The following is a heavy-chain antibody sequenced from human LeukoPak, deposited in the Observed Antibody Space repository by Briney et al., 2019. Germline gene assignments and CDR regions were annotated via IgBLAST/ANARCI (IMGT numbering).Heavy chain of an antibody. V-gene: IGHV1-69*06. D-gene: IGHD1-7*01. CDR3: AREKKLELDYYMDV. CDR1: GGTFGSYA. J-gene: IGHJ6*03. CDR2: ITPIFDTA. Sequence: SVKVSCKASGGTFGSYAISWVRQAPGQGLEWMGGITPIFDTAKYAQKFQGRVTITADKSTSTAYMELSSLRSEDTAVYYCAREKKLELDYYMDVWGKGTTVTVSS.